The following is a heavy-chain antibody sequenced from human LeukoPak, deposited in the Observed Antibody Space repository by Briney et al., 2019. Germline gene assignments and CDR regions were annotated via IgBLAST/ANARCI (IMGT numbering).Heavy chain of an antibody. Sequence: GGSLRLSCEASGFTLSSYWMSWVRQAPGKGLEWVANIKQDGSEIYYVDSVKGRFTISRDNAKNSLFLQMNSLRAEDTAVYYCARTRGMDVWGQGTTVTVSS. D-gene: IGHD4-11*01. J-gene: IGHJ6*02. V-gene: IGHV3-7*05. CDR2: IKQDGSEI. CDR1: GFTLSSYW. CDR3: ARTRGMDV.